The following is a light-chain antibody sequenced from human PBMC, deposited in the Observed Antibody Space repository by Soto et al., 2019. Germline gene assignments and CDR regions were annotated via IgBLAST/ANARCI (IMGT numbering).Light chain of an antibody. Sequence: DIVMTQSPDSLAVSLGERATINCKSSQTVLYNSNNKNYLAWFQQKPGQPPKLLIYWASTRESGVPDRFRGSGSGTDFTLTINSLQAKDVAVYYCQQYYSTPWTFGQGTEVGIK. V-gene: IGKV4-1*01. CDR1: QTVLYNSNNKNY. J-gene: IGKJ1*01. CDR2: WAS. CDR3: QQYYSTPWT.